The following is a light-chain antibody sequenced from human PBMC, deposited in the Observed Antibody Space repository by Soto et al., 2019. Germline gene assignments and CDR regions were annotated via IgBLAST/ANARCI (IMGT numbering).Light chain of an antibody. CDR3: QQSDHVPF. CDR1: QDMKNY. V-gene: IGKV1-33*01. CDR2: DAS. Sequence: DIQMTQSPSSLSASVEDRVTITCRASQDMKNYLNWYQHKPGKAPKLLIYDASFLETGVPPRFSGSGSGTDFTFTITSLQPEDIATYYCQQSDHVPFFGGGTKVEIK. J-gene: IGKJ4*01.